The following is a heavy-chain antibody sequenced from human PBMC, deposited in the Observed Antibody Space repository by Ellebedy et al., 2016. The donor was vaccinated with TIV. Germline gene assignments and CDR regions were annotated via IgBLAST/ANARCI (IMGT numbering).Heavy chain of an antibody. CDR2: ISSSSSYT. V-gene: IGHV3-11*05. Sequence: GESLKISXAASGFTFSDYYMSWIRQAPGKGLEWVSYISSSSSYTNYADSVKGRFTISRDNAKNSLYLQMNSLRAEDTAVYYCARESLGSGWTGEFDYWGQGTLVTVSS. J-gene: IGHJ4*02. CDR3: ARESLGSGWTGEFDY. CDR1: GFTFSDYY. D-gene: IGHD6-19*01.